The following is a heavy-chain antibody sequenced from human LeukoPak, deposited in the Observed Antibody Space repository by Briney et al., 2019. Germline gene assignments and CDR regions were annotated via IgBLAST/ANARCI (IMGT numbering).Heavy chain of an antibody. CDR3: AKDGSKSSWYSVALSLDY. Sequence: GGSLRLSCAASGFTFSSYGMHWVRQAPGKGLEWVAAISYDGSNKYYADSVKGRFTISRDNSKNTLYLQMNSLRAEDTAVHYCAKDGSKSSWYSVALSLDYWGQGTLVTVSS. V-gene: IGHV3-30*18. CDR2: ISYDGSNK. J-gene: IGHJ4*02. D-gene: IGHD6-13*01. CDR1: GFTFSSYG.